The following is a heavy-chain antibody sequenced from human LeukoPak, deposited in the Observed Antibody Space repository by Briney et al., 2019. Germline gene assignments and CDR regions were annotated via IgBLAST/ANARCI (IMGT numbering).Heavy chain of an antibody. J-gene: IGHJ4*02. CDR1: GGSISSGGYY. CDR2: IYYSGST. CDR3: ARGSRGDFDY. V-gene: IGHV4-31*03. D-gene: IGHD3-16*01. Sequence: SQTLSLTCTVSGGSISSGGYYWSWIRQHPGKGLEWIGYIYYSGSTYYNPSLKSRVTISVDTSKNQFSLKLSSVTAADTAVHYCARGSRGDFDYWGQGTLVTVSS.